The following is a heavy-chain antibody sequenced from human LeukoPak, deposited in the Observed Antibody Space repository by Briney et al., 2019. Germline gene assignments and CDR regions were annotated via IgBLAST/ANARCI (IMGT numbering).Heavy chain of an antibody. CDR1: GGSFSGYY. Sequence: SETLSLTCAVCGGSFSGYYWSWIRQPPGKGLEWIGEINHSGSTNYNPSLKSRVTISVDTSKNQFSLKLSSVTAADTAVYYCARGVRWELLPWFDPWGQGTLVTVSS. D-gene: IGHD1-26*01. V-gene: IGHV4-34*01. CDR3: ARGVRWELLPWFDP. CDR2: INHSGST. J-gene: IGHJ5*02.